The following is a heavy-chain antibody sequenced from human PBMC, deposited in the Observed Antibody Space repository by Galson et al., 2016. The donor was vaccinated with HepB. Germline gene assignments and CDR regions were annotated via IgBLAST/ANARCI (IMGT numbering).Heavy chain of an antibody. Sequence: SLRLSCAASGFTISSNYMSWVRQTPGKGLEWISVLYSSGSTYYADSVRGRFTISRDNSKNPLYLQMDSLRVNDTAMYYCARDGESGSYDAWGQGTLVTVSS. V-gene: IGHV3-53*01. CDR1: GFTISSNY. CDR3: ARDGESGSYDA. J-gene: IGHJ5*02. D-gene: IGHD1-26*01. CDR2: LYSSGST.